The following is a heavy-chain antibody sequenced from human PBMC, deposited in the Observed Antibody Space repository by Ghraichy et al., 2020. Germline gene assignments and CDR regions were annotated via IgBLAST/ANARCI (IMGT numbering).Heavy chain of an antibody. D-gene: IGHD2-2*01. CDR2: ISDDSGFK. CDR1: GFTFRSSA. V-gene: IGHV3-23*01. J-gene: IGHJ3*01. Sequence: GESLNLSCAASGFTFRSSAMSWFRQSPGKGLEWVSAISDDSGFKFYADSVKGRFTISRDNSRNTLYLQMNSLRADDTAVYYCAKGGLRVGYAFDLWGLGSMVTVSS. CDR3: AKGGLRVGYAFDL.